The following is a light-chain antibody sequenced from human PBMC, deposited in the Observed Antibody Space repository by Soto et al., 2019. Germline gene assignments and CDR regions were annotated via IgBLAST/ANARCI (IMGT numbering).Light chain of an antibody. CDR3: QHYNDWPPAFT. CDR2: GAS. J-gene: IGKJ3*01. CDR1: QSLSRN. Sequence: EIPMTQSPATLSVSPGERATLSCRASQSLSRNLAWYQQKPGQAPRLLIYGASTRASGIPARFSGVGSGTEFTLAISSLQSEDFALYYCQHYNDWPPAFTFGPGTKVDL. V-gene: IGKV3-15*01.